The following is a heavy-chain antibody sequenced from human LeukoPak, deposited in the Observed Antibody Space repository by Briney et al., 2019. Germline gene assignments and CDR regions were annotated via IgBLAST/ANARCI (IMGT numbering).Heavy chain of an antibody. J-gene: IGHJ4*02. D-gene: IGHD6-13*01. V-gene: IGHV3-11*01. CDR2: ISNSATII. Sequence: GGSLRLSCAASGFTFSNYYMSWIRQAPGKGLEWISYISNSATIIHYADSVKGRFTISRDNAKNSLYLQMTSLRAEDTAVYCCVRENSWFFDYWGQGILVTVSS. CDR1: GFTFSNYY. CDR3: VRENSWFFDY.